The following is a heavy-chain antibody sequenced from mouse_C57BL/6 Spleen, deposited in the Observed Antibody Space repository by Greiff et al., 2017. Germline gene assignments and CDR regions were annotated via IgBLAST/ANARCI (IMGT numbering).Heavy chain of an antibody. J-gene: IGHJ4*01. CDR3: AKWRGAMDY. V-gene: IGHV1-26*01. Sequence: EVQLQQSGPELVKPGASVKISCKASGYTFTDYYMNWVKQSHGKSLEWIGDINPNNGGTSYNQKFKGKATLTVDKSSSTAYMELRSLTSEDSAVYYCAKWRGAMDYWGKGTSVTVSS. D-gene: IGHD1-3*01. CDR2: INPNNGGT. CDR1: GYTFTDYY.